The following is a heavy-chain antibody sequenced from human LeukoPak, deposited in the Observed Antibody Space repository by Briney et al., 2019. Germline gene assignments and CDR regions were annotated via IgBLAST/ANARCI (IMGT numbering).Heavy chain of an antibody. V-gene: IGHV3-30*04. D-gene: IGHD3-9*01. CDR1: GFTLSSYA. Sequence: GGSLRLSCAASGFTLSSYAMHWVRQAPGKGLEWVAVISYDGSNKYYADSVKGRFTISRDNSKNTLYLQMNSLRAEDTAVYYCARGDYDILTGMFSEYYFDYWGQGTLVTVSS. J-gene: IGHJ4*02. CDR3: ARGDYDILTGMFSEYYFDY. CDR2: ISYDGSNK.